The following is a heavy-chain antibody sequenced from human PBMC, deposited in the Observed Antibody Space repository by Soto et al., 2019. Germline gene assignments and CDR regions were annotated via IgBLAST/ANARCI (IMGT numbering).Heavy chain of an antibody. Sequence: QVQLQESGPGLVKPSQTLSVTCTVSGGSISSGGYYWSWIRQHPGKGLEWIGYIYYSGSTYYNPSLKSRVTISVDTSKNQFSLKLSSVTAADTAVYYCARLTTLVTSNFDYWGQGTLVTVSA. CDR1: GGSISSGGYY. J-gene: IGHJ4*02. CDR2: IYYSGST. V-gene: IGHV4-31*03. D-gene: IGHD4-17*01. CDR3: ARLTTLVTSNFDY.